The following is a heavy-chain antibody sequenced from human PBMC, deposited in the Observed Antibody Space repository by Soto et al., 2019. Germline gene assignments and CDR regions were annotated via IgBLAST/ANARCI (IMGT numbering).Heavy chain of an antibody. CDR2: MNPNSGNT. CDR3: ARGLTSWESGVINY. CDR1: GYTFTSYD. Sequence: QVQLVQSGAEVKKPGASVKVSCKASGYTFTSYDINWVRQATGQGLEWMGWMNPNSGNTGYAQKFQGRVTMTRNTAISTAYMELSSVRSEDTVVYYCARGLTSWESGVINYWGQGPLVSVSS. D-gene: IGHD3-10*01. V-gene: IGHV1-8*01. J-gene: IGHJ4*02.